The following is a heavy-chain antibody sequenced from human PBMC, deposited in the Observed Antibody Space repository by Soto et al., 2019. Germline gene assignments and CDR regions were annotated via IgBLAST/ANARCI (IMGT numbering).Heavy chain of an antibody. V-gene: IGHV3-21*01. Sequence: PGGSLRLSCAASGFTFSSYSMNWVRQAPGKGLEWVSSISSSSSYIYYADSVKGRFTISRDNAKNSLYLQMNSLRAEDTAVYYCARDQGYCTNGVCYIGYYGMDVWGQGTTVTVSS. D-gene: IGHD2-8*01. CDR2: ISSSSSYI. CDR3: ARDQGYCTNGVCYIGYYGMDV. J-gene: IGHJ6*02. CDR1: GFTFSSYS.